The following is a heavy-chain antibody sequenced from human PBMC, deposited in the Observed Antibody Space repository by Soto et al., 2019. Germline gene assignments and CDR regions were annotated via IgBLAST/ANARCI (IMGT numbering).Heavy chain of an antibody. J-gene: IGHJ4*02. V-gene: IGHV1-69*06. CDR1: GGTFSSYA. CDR2: IIPIFGTA. CDR3: ASSIGMRTFDY. Sequence: SVKVSCKASGGTFSSYAISGVRQAPGQGLEWMGGIIPIFGTANYAQKFQGRVKITADKSTSTAYMELSSLRSEDTAVYYCASSIGMRTFDYWGQRTLVTVCS. D-gene: IGHD3-10*01.